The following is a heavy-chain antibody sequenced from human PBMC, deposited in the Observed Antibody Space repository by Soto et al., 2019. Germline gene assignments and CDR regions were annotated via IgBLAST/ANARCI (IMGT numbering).Heavy chain of an antibody. J-gene: IGHJ4*02. V-gene: IGHV3-48*02. CDR3: ARRYGLGFDF. D-gene: IGHD3-10*01. Sequence: AESGRLACAASGFPFRIYGMNCVRQAPGKGLEWISSISRTATTIYYADSVKGSFTISRDSAKTSLYLQLNRLRDEDTAVYYCARRYGLGFDFWGQGNLVTGSS. CDR2: ISRTATTI. CDR1: GFPFRIYG.